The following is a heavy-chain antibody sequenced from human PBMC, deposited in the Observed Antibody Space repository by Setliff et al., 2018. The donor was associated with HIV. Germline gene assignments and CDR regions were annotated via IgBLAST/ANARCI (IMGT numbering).Heavy chain of an antibody. D-gene: IGHD3-10*01. V-gene: IGHV4-39*07. Sequence: SETLSLTCTVSGGSISSNSYYWGWIRQPPGKGLEWIGSIYYSGTTYYNPSLKSRITISVDTSKNQFSLKVNSVTAADTAVYYCASPKERYYYGSGTNVREYYGMDVWGQGTTVTVSS. CDR1: GGSISSNSYY. CDR3: ASPKERYYYGSGTNVREYYGMDV. CDR2: IYYSGTT. J-gene: IGHJ6*02.